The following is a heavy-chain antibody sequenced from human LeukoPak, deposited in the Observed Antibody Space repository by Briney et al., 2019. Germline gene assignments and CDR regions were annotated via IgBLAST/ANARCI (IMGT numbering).Heavy chain of an antibody. V-gene: IGHV4-4*07. Sequence: SETLSLTCTVSGGSISSYYWSWIRQPAGKGLEWIGRIYTSGSTNYNPSLKSRVTMSVDTSKNQFSLKLSSVTAADTAVYYCARDRASLGELYSYSLDYWGQGTLVTVSS. D-gene: IGHD3-16*01. CDR2: IYTSGST. CDR1: GGSISSYY. CDR3: ARDRASLGELYSYSLDY. J-gene: IGHJ4*02.